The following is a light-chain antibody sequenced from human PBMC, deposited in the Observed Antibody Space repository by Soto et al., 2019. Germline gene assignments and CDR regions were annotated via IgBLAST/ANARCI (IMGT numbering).Light chain of an antibody. Sequence: DLQMTQSPSSLSASVGDRVTITCQASQDISNYLNWYQQKPGKAPKLLIYDASNLETGVPSRFSGSRYGTNFNLQIRSLQPEDIAKYYCHQCNNPPRVGIAFGGGTKVEIK. CDR1: QDISNY. CDR3: HQCNNPPRVGIA. CDR2: DAS. J-gene: IGKJ4*01. V-gene: IGKV1-33*01.